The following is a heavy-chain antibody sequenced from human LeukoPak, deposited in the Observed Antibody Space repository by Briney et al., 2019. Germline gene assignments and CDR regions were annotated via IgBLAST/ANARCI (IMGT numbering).Heavy chain of an antibody. J-gene: IGHJ3*02. Sequence: GGSLRLSCAASGFTFSSYWMHWVRQAPGKGLVWVSRINSDGSSTSYADSVKGRFTISRDNAKNTLYLQMNSLRAEDTAVYCCARERRKSDAFDIWGQGTMVTVSS. V-gene: IGHV3-74*01. CDR1: GFTFSSYW. CDR3: ARERRKSDAFDI. CDR2: INSDGSST.